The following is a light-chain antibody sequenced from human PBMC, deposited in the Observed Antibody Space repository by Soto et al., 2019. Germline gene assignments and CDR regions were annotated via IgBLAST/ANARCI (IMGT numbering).Light chain of an antibody. V-gene: IGKV3-11*01. CDR3: QQRSNWPPIT. CDR1: QSVSSY. CDR2: DAS. J-gene: IGKJ5*01. Sequence: EIVLTQSPATLSLSPGERATISCRASQSVSSYLAWYQQKPGHAPRLLIDDASNRATGIPARFSGSGSGTDFTLTISSLEPEDFAVYYCQQRSNWPPITVGQGTRLEIK.